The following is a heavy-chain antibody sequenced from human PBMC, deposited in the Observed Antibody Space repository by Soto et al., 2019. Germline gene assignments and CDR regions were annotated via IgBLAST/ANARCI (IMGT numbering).Heavy chain of an antibody. V-gene: IGHV3-21*01. Sequence: GGSLRLSCAASGFTFSSYSMNWVRQAPGKGLEWVSSISSSSSYIYYADSVKGRFTISRDNAKNSLYLQMNSLRAEDTAVYYCARDLGGGYCSSTSCYGDAFDIWGQGTMVTVSS. D-gene: IGHD2-2*01. CDR1: GFTFSSYS. J-gene: IGHJ3*02. CDR3: ARDLGGGYCSSTSCYGDAFDI. CDR2: ISSSSSYI.